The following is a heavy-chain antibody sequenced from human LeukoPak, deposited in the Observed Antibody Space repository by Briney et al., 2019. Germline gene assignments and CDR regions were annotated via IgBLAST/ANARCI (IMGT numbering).Heavy chain of an antibody. D-gene: IGHD2-15*01. V-gene: IGHV3-7*01. Sequence: PGGSLRLSCAASGLTFSSYWMSWVRQAPGKGLEWVANIKQDGSEKYYVDSVKGRFTISRDNAKNSLYLQMNSLRAEDTAVYYCARGPIFDCSGGSCYSDYYYYYGMDVWGQGTTVTVSS. CDR3: ARGPIFDCSGGSCYSDYYYYYGMDV. J-gene: IGHJ6*02. CDR1: GLTFSSYW. CDR2: IKQDGSEK.